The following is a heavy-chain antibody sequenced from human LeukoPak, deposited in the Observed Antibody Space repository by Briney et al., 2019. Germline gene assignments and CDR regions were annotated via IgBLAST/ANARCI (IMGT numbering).Heavy chain of an antibody. V-gene: IGHV4-39*07. D-gene: IGHD3-22*01. CDR2: IYYSGST. J-gene: IGHJ4*02. CDR3: ARGHVYDSSGYYHNFFDY. Sequence: SETLSLTCTVSGGSISSSSYYWGWIRQPPGKGLEWIGSIYYSGSTYYNPSLKSRVTISVDTAKNQFSLKLSSVTAADTAVYYCARGHVYDSSGYYHNFFDYWGQGTLVTVSS. CDR1: GGSISSSSYY.